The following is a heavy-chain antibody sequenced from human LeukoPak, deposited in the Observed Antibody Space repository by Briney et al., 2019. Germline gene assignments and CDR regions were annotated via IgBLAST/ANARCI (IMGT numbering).Heavy chain of an antibody. Sequence: GGSLRLSCAASGFTVSSNYMSWVRQAPGKGLEWVSVIYSGGSTYYADSVKGRFTISRDNSKNTLYLQMNSLRAEDTAVYYCARVSPYYYDSSGYSGAFDIWGQGTMVTVSS. J-gene: IGHJ3*02. CDR2: IYSGGST. D-gene: IGHD3-22*01. CDR3: ARVSPYYYDSSGYSGAFDI. CDR1: GFTVSSNY. V-gene: IGHV3-53*01.